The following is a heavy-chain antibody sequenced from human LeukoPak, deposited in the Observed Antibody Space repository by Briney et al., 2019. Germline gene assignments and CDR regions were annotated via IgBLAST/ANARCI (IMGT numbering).Heavy chain of an antibody. J-gene: IGHJ4*02. CDR1: GFTFSSYA. V-gene: IGHV3-23*01. Sequence: GGSVRLSCAASGFTFSSYAMSWVRQAPGKGLEWVSAISCSGGSTYYADSVKGRFTISRDNSKNTLYLQMNSLRAEDTAVYYCAKEGVYCSSTSCYSRFAVAFDYWGQGTLVTVSS. CDR2: ISCSGGST. D-gene: IGHD2-2*01. CDR3: AKEGVYCSSTSCYSRFAVAFDY.